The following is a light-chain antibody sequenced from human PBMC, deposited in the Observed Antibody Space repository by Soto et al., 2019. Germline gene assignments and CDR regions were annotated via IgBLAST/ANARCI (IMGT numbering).Light chain of an antibody. J-gene: IGLJ1*01. V-gene: IGLV1-44*01. CDR2: YDN. CDR3: AAWDDSLSAGSYV. CDR1: NSNIGSNT. Sequence: QSVLTQPPSASGTPGQRVTISCSGSNSNIGSNTVNWYQQLPGTAPKLLIYYDNLRPSGVPDRISGSKSGTSASLAISGLQSDDEADYYCAAWDDSLSAGSYVFGTGTKVTVL.